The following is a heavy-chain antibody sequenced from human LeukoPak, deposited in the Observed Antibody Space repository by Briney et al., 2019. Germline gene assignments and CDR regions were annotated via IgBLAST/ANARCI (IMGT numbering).Heavy chain of an antibody. J-gene: IGHJ4*02. CDR1: GFTFSSYA. Sequence: GGSLRLSCAASGFTFSSYAMSWVRQAPGKGLEWVSGIRGSGGSTSNADSVKGRFTISGDNSKNTLYLQMNSLRAEDTAVYYCANLYYYDSSGYYPINFGYWGQGTLVTVSS. D-gene: IGHD3-22*01. CDR3: ANLYYYDSSGYYPINFGY. V-gene: IGHV3-23*01. CDR2: IRGSGGST.